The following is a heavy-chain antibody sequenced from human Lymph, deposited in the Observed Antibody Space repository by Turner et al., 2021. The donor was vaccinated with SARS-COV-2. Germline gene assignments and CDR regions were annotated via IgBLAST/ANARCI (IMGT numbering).Heavy chain of an antibody. V-gene: IGHV5-51*01. CDR1: GYSFTTYW. D-gene: IGHD3-3*01. J-gene: IGHJ4*02. CDR2: IDPGESYT. Sequence: EVQLVQSGAEVKKPGGSLKISCRPSGYSFTTYWIGWVRQMPGKGLEWMGIIDPGESYTRYSPAFQGQVTISADKSISTAYLQWSSLKASDTAMYYCARREWGGSLGHIDYWGQGTLVTVSS. CDR3: ARREWGGSLGHIDY.